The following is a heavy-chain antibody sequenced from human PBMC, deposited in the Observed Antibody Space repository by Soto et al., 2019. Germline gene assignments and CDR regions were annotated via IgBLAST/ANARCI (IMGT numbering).Heavy chain of an antibody. CDR1: GFSLSTSGVG. V-gene: IGHV2-5*02. CDR2: IYWDDDK. J-gene: IGHJ6*02. Sequence: QITLKESGPTLVKPTQTLTLTCTFSGFSLSTSGVGVGWIRQPPGKALEWLALIYWDDDKRYSPSLRSRLTINKDTSKNQVVLTRTSMDPVDTATYYCIQSRCGGDCLQSYASHYYYGMDVWGQGTTVTVSS. CDR3: IQSRCGGDCLQSYASHYYYGMDV. D-gene: IGHD2-21*02.